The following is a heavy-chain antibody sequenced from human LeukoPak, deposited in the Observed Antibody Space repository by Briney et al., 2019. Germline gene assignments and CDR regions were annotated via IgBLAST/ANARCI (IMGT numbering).Heavy chain of an antibody. J-gene: IGHJ4*02. Sequence: SETLSLTCTISGGSINNFYWSWIRQPPGKGLEWIGNVHYSGSASYNPSLKSRVTISVDTSKNQFSLRLSSVTAADTAVYYCARVVRAILGTGQTVGQPKRGVTHFDHWGQGTQVTVSS. V-gene: IGHV4-59*01. CDR2: VHYSGSA. CDR1: GGSINNFY. D-gene: IGHD3-10*01. CDR3: ARVVRAILGTGQTVGQPKRGVTHFDH.